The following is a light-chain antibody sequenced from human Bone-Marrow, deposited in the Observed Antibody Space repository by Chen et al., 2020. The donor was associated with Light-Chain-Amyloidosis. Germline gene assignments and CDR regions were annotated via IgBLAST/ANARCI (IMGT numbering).Light chain of an antibody. CDR3: QQGYSKPFT. Sequence: DIQMTQSPSSLSASVGGRVTITCRSSQSIYNYLNWFQQKPGKAPKLLIFAASNLQSGVPSRFSGSGSGTAFTLTISSLQPEDFASYYCQQGYSKPFTFGPGTKVDFK. J-gene: IGKJ3*01. CDR2: AAS. CDR1: QSIYNY. V-gene: IGKV1-39*01.